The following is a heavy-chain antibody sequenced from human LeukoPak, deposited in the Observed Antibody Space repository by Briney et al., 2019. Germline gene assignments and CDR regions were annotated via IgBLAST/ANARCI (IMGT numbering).Heavy chain of an antibody. J-gene: IGHJ3*02. CDR3: ARDNYYDSSGYDTPGDAFDI. CDR1: GFTFSSYA. V-gene: IGHV3-30*04. Sequence: GRSLRLSCAASGFTFSSYAMHWVRQAPGKGLEWVAVISYDGSNKYYADSVKGRFTISRDNSKNTLYLQMNSLRAEDTAVYYCARDNYYDSSGYDTPGDAFDIWGQGTMVTVSS. CDR2: ISYDGSNK. D-gene: IGHD3-22*01.